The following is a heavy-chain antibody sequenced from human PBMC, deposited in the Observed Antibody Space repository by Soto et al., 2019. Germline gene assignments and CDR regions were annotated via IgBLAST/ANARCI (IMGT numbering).Heavy chain of an antibody. CDR2: IYYSGST. Sequence: SETLSHTYTVSGGSVSSGSYYWSWIRQPPGKGLEWIGYIYYSGSTNYNPSLKSRVTISVDTSKNQFSLKLSSVTAADTAVYYCATIPKGSSSWYQVAYWGQGTLVTVS. V-gene: IGHV4-61*01. CDR3: ATIPKGSSSWYQVAY. D-gene: IGHD6-13*01. CDR1: GGSVSSGSYY. J-gene: IGHJ4*02.